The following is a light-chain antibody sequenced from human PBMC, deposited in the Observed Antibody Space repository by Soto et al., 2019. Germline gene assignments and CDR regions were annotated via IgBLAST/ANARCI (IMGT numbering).Light chain of an antibody. CDR1: QSVTSTY. Sequence: EIVLTQSPGTLSLSPGERATLSCRASQSVTSTYLGWYQQKPGQAPRLLMYGVSVRATGIPDRFSGSGSGTDFTLTISSLEPEDFAVYYCQQRSNWPPITFGGGTKVEIK. V-gene: IGKV3D-20*02. J-gene: IGKJ4*01. CDR2: GVS. CDR3: QQRSNWPPIT.